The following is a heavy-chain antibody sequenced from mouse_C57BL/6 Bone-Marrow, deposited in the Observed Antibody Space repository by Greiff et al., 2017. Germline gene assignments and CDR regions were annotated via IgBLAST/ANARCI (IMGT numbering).Heavy chain of an antibody. D-gene: IGHD2-5*01. CDR3: ARGESNYLYWYFDV. J-gene: IGHJ1*03. V-gene: IGHV1-69*01. Sequence: QVQLQQPGAELVMPGASVKLSCKASGYTFTSYWLHWVKQRPGQGLEWIGEIDPSDSYTNSNPKFKGKSTLTVDTSSSTAYMQLSSLPSEDSAVYYCARGESNYLYWYFDVWGTGTTVTVSS. CDR2: IDPSDSYT. CDR1: GYTFTSYW.